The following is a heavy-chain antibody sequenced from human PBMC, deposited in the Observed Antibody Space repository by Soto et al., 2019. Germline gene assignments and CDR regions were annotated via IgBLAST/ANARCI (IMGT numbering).Heavy chain of an antibody. J-gene: IGHJ6*02. CDR3: AKVNGVELGRDYVFYYYYGMDV. CDR2: ISYDGSNK. Sequence: PGGSLRLSCAASGFTFSSYGMHWVRQAPGKGLEWVAVISYDGSNKYYADSVKGRFTISRDNSKNTLYLQMNSLRAEDTAVYYCAKVNGVELGRDYVFYYYYGMDVWGQGTTVTVSS. CDR1: GFTFSSYG. D-gene: IGHD7-27*01. V-gene: IGHV3-30*18.